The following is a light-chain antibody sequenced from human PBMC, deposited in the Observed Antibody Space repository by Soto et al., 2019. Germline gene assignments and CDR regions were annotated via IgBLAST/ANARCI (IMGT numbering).Light chain of an antibody. CDR3: QHYNSYSEA. V-gene: IGKV1-5*01. CDR2: DTS. CDR1: QAIDSW. Sequence: DIQMTQSPSSVSASVGDRATITCRASQAIDSWLAWYQQKPGTAPRLLIYDTSNLEDGVPSTFSGSGSGTEFTLTISSLQPDDFATYYCQHYNSYSEAFGQGTKVDI. J-gene: IGKJ1*01.